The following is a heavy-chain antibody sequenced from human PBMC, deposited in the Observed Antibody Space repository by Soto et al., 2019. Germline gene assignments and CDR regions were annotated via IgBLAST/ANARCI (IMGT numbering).Heavy chain of an antibody. CDR3: AISSSGWYFDY. CDR1: GFTFSSYA. D-gene: IGHD6-19*01. CDR2: ISGSGGST. V-gene: IGHV3-23*01. Sequence: EVQLLESGGGLVQPGGSLRLSCAASGFTFSSYAMNWVRQAPGKGLEWFSVISGSGGSTYYADSVKCRFTISRDNSKNTLYLQMNSLRAEDTAVYYFAISSSGWYFDYWGQGTLVTVSS. J-gene: IGHJ4*02.